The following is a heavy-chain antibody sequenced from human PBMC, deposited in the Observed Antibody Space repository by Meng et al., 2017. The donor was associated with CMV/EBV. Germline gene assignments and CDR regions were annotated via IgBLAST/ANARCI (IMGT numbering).Heavy chain of an antibody. V-gene: IGHV4-39*07. CDR3: ARDLLSTIFP. CDR1: GGSISSRSYY. J-gene: IGHJ5*02. Sequence: CNVSGGSISSRSYYWGWIRQLPGKGLEWIGSIYYSGSTYYNPSLKSRVTISVDTSKNQFSLKLSSVTAADTAVYYCARDLLSTIFPWGQGTLVTVSS. CDR2: IYYSGST. D-gene: IGHD3-3*01.